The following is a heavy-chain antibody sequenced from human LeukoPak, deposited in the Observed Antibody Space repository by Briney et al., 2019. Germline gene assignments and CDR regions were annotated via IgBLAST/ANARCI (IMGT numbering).Heavy chain of an antibody. Sequence: QTGGSLRLSCAASGFTFSSYAMSWVRQAPGKGLEWVSAISGSGGSTYYADSVKGRFTISRDNSKNTLYLQMNSLRAEDTAVYYCADYSSSWYGGLGYWGQGTLVTVSS. D-gene: IGHD6-13*01. CDR1: GFTFSSYA. CDR3: ADYSSSWYGGLGY. V-gene: IGHV3-23*01. CDR2: ISGSGGST. J-gene: IGHJ4*02.